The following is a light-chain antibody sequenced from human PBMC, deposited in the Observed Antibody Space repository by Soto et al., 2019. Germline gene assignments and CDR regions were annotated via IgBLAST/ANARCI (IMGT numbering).Light chain of an antibody. J-gene: IGKJ1*01. Sequence: IVLTQSAATLTLSPGERATLSCRSSQSVSSDLAWYQQKPGQAPRLLIYGASIRATGFPARFSGSGSGTEFTLTISSLQAEDFAVYYCQQYNNWPRTFGQGTKVDIK. CDR3: QQYNNWPRT. CDR1: QSVSSD. V-gene: IGKV3-15*01. CDR2: GAS.